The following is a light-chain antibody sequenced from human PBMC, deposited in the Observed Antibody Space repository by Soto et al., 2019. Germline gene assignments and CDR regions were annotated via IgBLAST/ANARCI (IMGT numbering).Light chain of an antibody. V-gene: IGLV2-14*03. CDR3: SSYTSSSTLV. CDR1: CSDVGGYNY. J-gene: IGLJ3*02. CDR2: DVS. Sequence: QSALTQPASVSGSPGQSITISCNGSCSDVGGYNYVSWYQQHPGKAPKLMVYDVSDRPSGVSNRFSGSKSGNTASLTISGLQAEDEADYYCSSYTSSSTLVFGGGTKLTVL.